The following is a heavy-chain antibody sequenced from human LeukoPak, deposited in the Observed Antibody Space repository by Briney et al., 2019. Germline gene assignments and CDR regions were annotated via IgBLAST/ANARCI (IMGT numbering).Heavy chain of an antibody. CDR1: GFSLSDYY. CDR3: ASEGSARTLFDY. V-gene: IGHV3-11*01. D-gene: IGHD6-6*01. J-gene: IGHJ4*02. Sequence: GGSLRLSCAASGFSLSDYYMSWFHRAPGKGLEWVSYISSGGNIKNYADSVKGRFTISRDDAKISLYLPMNSLIAEDTAMYYCASEGSARTLFDYWGQGILVTVSS. CDR2: ISSGGNIK.